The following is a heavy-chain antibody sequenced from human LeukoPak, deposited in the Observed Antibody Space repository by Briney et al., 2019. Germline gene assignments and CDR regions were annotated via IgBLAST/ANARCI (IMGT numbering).Heavy chain of an antibody. CDR3: ARGYSSGWPFDY. V-gene: IGHV3-30*04. CDR2: ISYDGSNK. CDR1: GFTFSSYA. Sequence: GGSLRLSCAASGFTFSSYAMHWVRQAPGTGLEWVAVISYDGSNKYYADSVKGRFTISRDNSKNTLYLQMNSLRAEDTAVYYCARGYSSGWPFDYWGQGTLVTVSS. J-gene: IGHJ4*02. D-gene: IGHD6-19*01.